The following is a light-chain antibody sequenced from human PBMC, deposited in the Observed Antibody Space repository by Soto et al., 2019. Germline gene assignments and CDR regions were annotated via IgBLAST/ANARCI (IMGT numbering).Light chain of an antibody. Sequence: EIVMTQSPATLSVSPGERATLSCRASQSVSSNLAWYQQKPGQAPRLLIYGASTRATGIPARFSGSGSETEFTLTISSLQSEDFAVYYCQQYNNWPPWTVGQGTKVEIK. CDR1: QSVSSN. CDR2: GAS. CDR3: QQYNNWPPWT. J-gene: IGKJ1*01. V-gene: IGKV3-15*01.